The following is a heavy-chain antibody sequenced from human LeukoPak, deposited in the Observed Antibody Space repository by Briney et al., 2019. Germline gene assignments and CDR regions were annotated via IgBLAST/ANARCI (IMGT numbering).Heavy chain of an antibody. D-gene: IGHD2-2*01. V-gene: IGHV3-30-3*01. J-gene: IGHJ4*02. CDR3: ARDLSSTNSWATVPDY. CDR1: GFTFDDYA. Sequence: QPGGSLRISCAASGFTFDDYAMHWVRQAPGKGLEWVAVISYDGSNKYYADSVKGRFTISRDNSKNTLYLQMNSLRAEDTAVYYCARDLSSTNSWATVPDYWGQGTLVTVSS. CDR2: ISYDGSNK.